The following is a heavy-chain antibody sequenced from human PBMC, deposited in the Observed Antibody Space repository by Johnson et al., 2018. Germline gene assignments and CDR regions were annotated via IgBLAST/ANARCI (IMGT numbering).Heavy chain of an antibody. Sequence: VQLVESGGGFVQPGGSLRLSCVASGFIFNSYAMSWVRQAPGKGLEWVATISANGGSTYYADSVKGRFTISRDISKNTMYLQMTSLRAEDTAIYYCAKDRWNSVNGAFDIWGQGTMVTVSS. CDR2: ISANGGST. CDR3: AKDRWNSVNGAFDI. V-gene: IGHV3-23*04. J-gene: IGHJ3*02. D-gene: IGHD1-7*01. CDR1: GFIFNSYA.